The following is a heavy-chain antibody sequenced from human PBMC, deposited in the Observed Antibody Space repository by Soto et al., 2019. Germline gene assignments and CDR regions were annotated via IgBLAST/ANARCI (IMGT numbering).Heavy chain of an antibody. CDR3: ARGRYGDY. J-gene: IGHJ4*02. V-gene: IGHV1-18*01. Sequence: QVHLVQSEAEVKKPGASVKVSCKGSGYGFTTYGITWVRQAPGQGLEWMAWISAHNGNTNYAQKLQGRVTVTKDTFTSTAYMERRSLRSDDTAVYYCARGRYGDYWGQGALVTVSS. CDR2: ISAHNGNT. D-gene: IGHD1-1*01. CDR1: GYGFTTYG.